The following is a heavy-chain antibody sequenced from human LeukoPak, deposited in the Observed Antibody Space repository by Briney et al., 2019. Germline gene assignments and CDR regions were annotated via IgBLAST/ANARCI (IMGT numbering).Heavy chain of an antibody. CDR3: AKDIGMDYGSGSYYNY. D-gene: IGHD3-10*01. V-gene: IGHV3-9*01. J-gene: IGHJ4*02. CDR2: ISWNSGSI. Sequence: GGSLRLSCAASGFTFDDYAMHWVRQAPGKGLEWVSGISWNSGSIGYADSVKGRFTISRDNAKNSLYLQVNSLRAEDTALYYCAKDIGMDYGSGSYYNYWGQGTLVTVSS. CDR1: GFTFDDYA.